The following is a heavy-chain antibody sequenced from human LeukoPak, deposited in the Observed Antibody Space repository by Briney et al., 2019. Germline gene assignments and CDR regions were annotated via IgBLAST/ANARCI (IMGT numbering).Heavy chain of an antibody. Sequence: ASVKVSCKASGYTFTNYGISWVRQAPGQGLEWMGWISAYNGNTNYAQKLQGRVTMTTGTSTSTAYMELRSLTSDDTAVYYCSRDSCSTTSCYRRTSGDYWGQGTLVTVSS. CDR2: ISAYNGNT. J-gene: IGHJ4*02. CDR3: SRDSCSTTSCYRRTSGDY. CDR1: GYTFTNYG. D-gene: IGHD2-2*02. V-gene: IGHV1-18*01.